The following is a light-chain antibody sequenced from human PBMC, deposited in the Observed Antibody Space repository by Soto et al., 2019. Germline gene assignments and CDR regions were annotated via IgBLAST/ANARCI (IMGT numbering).Light chain of an antibody. CDR1: QDISSY. CDR2: AAS. CDR3: QQSYSSPRT. V-gene: IGKV1-27*01. Sequence: DIQMTQSPSSLSASVGARVPITCRASQDISSYLAWYQQKSGKVPNLLIYAASTLQSGVPSRFSGSGSGTDFTLTISSLQPEDFATYYCQQSYSSPRTFGQGTKVDIK. J-gene: IGKJ1*01.